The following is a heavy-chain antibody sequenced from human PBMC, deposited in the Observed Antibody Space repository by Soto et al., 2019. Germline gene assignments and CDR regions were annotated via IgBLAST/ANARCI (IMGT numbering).Heavy chain of an antibody. D-gene: IGHD3-3*01. V-gene: IGHV3-30*18. CDR2: TSYDGTNE. CDR3: VKVLWSGYSPFDY. Sequence: GSLRLSCAASGFTLRSNGMHWVRQAPGKGLEWVAITSYDGTNEYYADSVKGRFTISRDNSKNTLYLQMNSLRVEDTAVYYCVKVLWSGYSPFDYWGQGTLVTVSS. CDR1: GFTLRSNG. J-gene: IGHJ4*02.